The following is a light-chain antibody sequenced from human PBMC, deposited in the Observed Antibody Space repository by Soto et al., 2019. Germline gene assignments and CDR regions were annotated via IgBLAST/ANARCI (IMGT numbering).Light chain of an antibody. CDR3: QQRSGWYT. J-gene: IGKJ2*01. CDR1: QSVSSY. CDR2: DAS. Sequence: DIVLTQSPATLSLSPRERATLSCRASQSVSSYLAWYQQKPGQAPRLLIYDASNRATGIPARFSGSGSGTDFTLTISSLEPEDFAIYYSQQRSGWYTFGQGTKLEIK. V-gene: IGKV3-11*01.